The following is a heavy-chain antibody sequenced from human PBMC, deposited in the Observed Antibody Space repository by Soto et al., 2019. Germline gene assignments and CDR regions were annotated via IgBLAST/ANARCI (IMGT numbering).Heavy chain of an antibody. CDR2: INPNSGGT. CDR1: GYTFTGYY. J-gene: IGHJ5*01. D-gene: IGHD2-2*01. V-gene: IGHV1-2*02. CDR3: ARGRFYSETSTWFAF. Sequence: ASVKVSCKASGYTFTGYYMHWVRQAPGQGLEWMGWINPNSGGTNYAQKFQGRVTMTRDTSISTAYMELNNLRFEDTAMYYCARGRFYSETSTWFAFWGQGTPVTVSS.